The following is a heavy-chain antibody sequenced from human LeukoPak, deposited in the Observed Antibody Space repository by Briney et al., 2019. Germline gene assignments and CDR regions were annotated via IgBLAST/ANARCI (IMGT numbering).Heavy chain of an antibody. CDR2: ISGSGGST. Sequence: GGSLRLSCAASGFTFSSYAMSWVRQAPGKGLEWVSAISGSGGSTYYADTVKGRFTISRDNSKNTLYLQMNSLRAEDTAVYYCAKRGFGFYYGMDVWGQGTTVTVSS. J-gene: IGHJ6*02. CDR3: AKRGFGFYYGMDV. D-gene: IGHD3-16*01. CDR1: GFTFSSYA. V-gene: IGHV3-23*01.